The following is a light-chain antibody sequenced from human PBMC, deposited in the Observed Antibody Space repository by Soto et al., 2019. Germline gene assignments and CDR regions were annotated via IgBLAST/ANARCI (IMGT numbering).Light chain of an antibody. CDR1: QGISSY. CDR2: AAS. J-gene: IGKJ1*01. CDR3: QQYYSYPPWP. V-gene: IGKV1-8*01. Sequence: AVLMTQSPSSFSASTGDRVTITCRASQGISSYLAWYQQKPGKAPKLLIYAASTLQSGVPSRFSGSGSGTDFTLTISCLQSEDFATYYCQQYYSYPPWPFGQGTKV.